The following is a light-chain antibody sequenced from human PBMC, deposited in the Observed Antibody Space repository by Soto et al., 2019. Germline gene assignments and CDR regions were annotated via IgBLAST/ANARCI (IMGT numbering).Light chain of an antibody. CDR2: KAS. V-gene: IGKV1-5*03. J-gene: IGKJ1*01. CDR1: QSISSW. CDR3: QQYETSSQT. Sequence: DIPMTQSPSTLSASVGDRVTITCRASQSISSWLVWYQQKPGKAPKLLIYKASSLESGVPSRFSGRGSGTEFTLTISSLQPDDFATYYCQQYETSSQTFGQGTKVEI.